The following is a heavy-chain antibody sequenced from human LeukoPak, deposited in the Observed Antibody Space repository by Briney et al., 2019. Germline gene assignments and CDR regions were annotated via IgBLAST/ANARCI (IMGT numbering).Heavy chain of an antibody. J-gene: IGHJ4*02. CDR2: ISWNSGSI. CDR1: GFSFSSYA. CDR3: AKQTGTPS. Sequence: GGSLRLSCAASGFSFSSYAMSWVRQAPGKGLEWVSGISWNSGSIGYADSVKGRFTISRDNAKNSLYLQMNSLRAEDTALYYCAKQTGTPSWGQGTLVTVSS. V-gene: IGHV3-9*01. D-gene: IGHD1-1*01.